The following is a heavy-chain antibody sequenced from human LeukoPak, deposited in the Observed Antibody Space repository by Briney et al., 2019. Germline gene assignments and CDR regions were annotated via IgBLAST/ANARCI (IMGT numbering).Heavy chain of an antibody. CDR2: FDPEDGET. J-gene: IGHJ4*02. D-gene: IGHD2-15*01. CDR1: GYTLTELS. CDR3: ATGVQICSGGNCDY. V-gene: IGHV1-24*01. Sequence: ASVKVSCKVSGYTLTELSMHWVRQAPGKGLEWMGGFDPEDGETIYAQKFQGRVTMTEDTSTDTAYMELSSLRSEDTAVYYCATGVQICSGGNCDYWGQGTLVTVSS.